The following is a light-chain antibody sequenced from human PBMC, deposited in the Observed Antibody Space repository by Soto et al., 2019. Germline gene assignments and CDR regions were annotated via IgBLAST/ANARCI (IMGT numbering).Light chain of an antibody. J-gene: IGKJ1*01. CDR1: QSVSSN. CDR2: GVS. V-gene: IGKV3-15*01. CDR3: QQYNNWPPGT. Sequence: EIVMTQSPGTLSVSPGERATLSCRASQSVSSNLAWYQQKPGQAPRLLIYGVSTRATGIPARFSGSGSGTEFTLTISSLQSEDFALYYCQQYNNWPPGTFGQGTKVEIK.